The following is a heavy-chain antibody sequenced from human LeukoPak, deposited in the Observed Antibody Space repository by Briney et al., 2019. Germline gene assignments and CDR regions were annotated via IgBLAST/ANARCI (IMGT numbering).Heavy chain of an antibody. CDR2: ISGSGGST. CDR1: GFTFSSYA. J-gene: IGHJ5*02. Sequence: GGSLRLSCAASGFTFSSYAMSWVRQAPGKGLEWVSAISGSGGSTYYADSVKGRFTISRDNSKNTLYLQMNSLRAEDTAVYYCARARPDYYDSSGYFWFDPWGQGTLVTVSS. CDR3: ARARPDYYDSSGYFWFDP. D-gene: IGHD3-22*01. V-gene: IGHV3-23*01.